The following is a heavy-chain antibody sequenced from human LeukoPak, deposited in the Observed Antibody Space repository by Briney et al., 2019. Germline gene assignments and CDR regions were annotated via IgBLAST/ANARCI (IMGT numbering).Heavy chain of an antibody. J-gene: IGHJ4*02. CDR3: ARERLYYFDY. D-gene: IGHD1-1*01. CDR1: GYSISSGYY. CDR2: IYHSGST. V-gene: IGHV4-38-2*02. Sequence: PSETLSLTCTVSGYSISSGYYWGWIRQPPGKGLEWIGSIYHSGSTYYNPSLKSRVTISVDTSKNQFSLKLSSVTAADTAVYYCARERLYYFDYWGQGTLVTVSS.